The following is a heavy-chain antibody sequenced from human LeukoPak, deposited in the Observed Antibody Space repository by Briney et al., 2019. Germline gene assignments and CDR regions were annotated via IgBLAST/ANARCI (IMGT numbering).Heavy chain of an antibody. CDR1: GFTFSSYE. Sequence: GGSLRLSCAASGFTFSSYEMNWVRQAPGKGLERVSYISSSGSTIYYADSVKGRFSISRDNAKNSLYLQMNSLSVEDTAVYYCARAHPSDYWGQGTLVTVSS. V-gene: IGHV3-48*03. CDR3: ARAHPSDY. J-gene: IGHJ4*02. CDR2: ISSSGSTI.